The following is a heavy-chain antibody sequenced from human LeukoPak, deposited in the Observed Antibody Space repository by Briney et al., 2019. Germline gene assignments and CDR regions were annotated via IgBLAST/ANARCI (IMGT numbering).Heavy chain of an antibody. D-gene: IGHD3-9*01. CDR1: GFTFTNYA. Sequence: GGSLRLSCVASGFTFTNYAMSWVRQAPGKGLEWVSAITGSDGSSYYADSVKSRFTISRDNSKNTLYLQVNSLRAEDTAVYYCAKWGDYDMTGYYVPDYWGQGTLVTVSS. V-gene: IGHV3-23*01. CDR2: ITGSDGSS. J-gene: IGHJ4*02. CDR3: AKWGDYDMTGYYVPDY.